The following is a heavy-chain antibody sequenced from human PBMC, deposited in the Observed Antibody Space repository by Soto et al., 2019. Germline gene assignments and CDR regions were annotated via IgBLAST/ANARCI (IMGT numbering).Heavy chain of an antibody. J-gene: IGHJ4*02. CDR3: ARDLNDSSGLRGY. Sequence: GASVKVSCKASGGTFSSYAISWVRQAPGQGLEWMGGIIPIFGTANYAQKFQGRVTITADESTSTAYMELSSLRSEDTAVYYCARDLNDSSGLRGYWGQGTLVTVSS. D-gene: IGHD3-22*01. V-gene: IGHV1-69*13. CDR2: IIPIFGTA. CDR1: GGTFSSYA.